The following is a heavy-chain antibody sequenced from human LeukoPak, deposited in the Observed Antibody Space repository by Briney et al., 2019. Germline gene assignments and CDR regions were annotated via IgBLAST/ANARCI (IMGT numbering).Heavy chain of an antibody. CDR2: ISSSSSYI. Sequence: SGGSLRLFCAASGFTFSSYSMNWVRQAPGKGLEWVSSISSSSSYIYYADSVKGRFTISRDNAKNSLYLQMNSLRAEDTAVYYCARDRATSDYWGQGTLVTVSS. CDR1: GFTFSSYS. CDR3: ARDRATSDY. V-gene: IGHV3-21*01. J-gene: IGHJ4*02. D-gene: IGHD2-15*01.